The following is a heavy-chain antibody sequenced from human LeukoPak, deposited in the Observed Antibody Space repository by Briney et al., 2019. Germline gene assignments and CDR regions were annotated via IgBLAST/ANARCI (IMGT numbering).Heavy chain of an antibody. CDR1: GGSFSGYY. CDR3: ARADCSGGSCYGHYYFDY. J-gene: IGHJ4*02. Sequence: SETLSLTCAVYGGSFSGYYWSWIRQPPGKGLEWIGEINHSGSTNYNPSLKSRVTISVDTSKNQFSLKLSSVTAADTAVYYCARADCSGGSCYGHYYFDYWGQGTLVTVSS. CDR2: INHSGST. V-gene: IGHV4-34*01. D-gene: IGHD2-15*01.